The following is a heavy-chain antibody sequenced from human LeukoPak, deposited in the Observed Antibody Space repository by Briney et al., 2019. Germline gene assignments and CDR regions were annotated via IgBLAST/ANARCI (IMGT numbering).Heavy chain of an antibody. Sequence: PSETLSLTCTVSGGYISSGRYYASWIRQPAGKGLEWIGRIYTSGSTNYNPSLKSRVTISVDTSKNQFSLKLSAVTAADTAVYYCSIFSMEFMAIDYWGRATLVTVSS. CDR1: GGYISSGRYY. D-gene: IGHD2/OR15-2a*01. CDR2: IYTSGST. CDR3: SIFSMEFMAIDY. J-gene: IGHJ4*02. V-gene: IGHV4-61*02.